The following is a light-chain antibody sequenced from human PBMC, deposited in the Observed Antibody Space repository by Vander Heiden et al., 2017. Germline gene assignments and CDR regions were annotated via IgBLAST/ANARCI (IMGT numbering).Light chain of an antibody. V-gene: IGKV2-28*01. Sequence: DIVMTQYPLSLPVTPGEPASISCRPSQSLLHSNGYNYLDWYLQKPGQSPQLLIYLGSNRASGVPDRFSGSGAGTDFTLKISRVEAEDVGVYYCRQALQTPRTSGQGTKVEIK. J-gene: IGKJ1*01. CDR3: RQALQTPRT. CDR1: QSLLHSNGYNY. CDR2: LGS.